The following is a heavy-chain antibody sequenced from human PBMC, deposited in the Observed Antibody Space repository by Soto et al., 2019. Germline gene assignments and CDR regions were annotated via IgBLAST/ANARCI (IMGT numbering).Heavy chain of an antibody. CDR2: ISSNGRST. J-gene: IGHJ4*02. CDR1: GFTFSTYA. D-gene: IGHD2-8*01. CDR3: ARDRCTNGVCYAPSDY. Sequence: EVQLVESGGGLVQPGGSLRLSCATSGFTFSTYAMHWVRQAPGKGLEYVSAISSNGRSTYYANSVKGRFTISRDNSKNTLYLQMASLRAEDMAVYYCARDRCTNGVCYAPSDYWGQGTLVTVSS. V-gene: IGHV3-64*01.